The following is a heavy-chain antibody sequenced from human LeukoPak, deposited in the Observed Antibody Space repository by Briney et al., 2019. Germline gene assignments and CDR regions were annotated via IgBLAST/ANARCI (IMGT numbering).Heavy chain of an antibody. D-gene: IGHD4-17*01. J-gene: IGHJ3*02. CDR2: IIPIFGSS. CDR3: ASVTTVTTKGHGAFDI. V-gene: IGHV1-69*13. Sequence: SVKVSCKASGGTFSSSAISWVRQAPGQGLEWLGGIIPIFGSSNYAQNFQDRVTITADESTSTAYMELSSLRPEDTAVYYCASVTTVTTKGHGAFDIWGQGTMVTVSS. CDR1: GGTFSSSA.